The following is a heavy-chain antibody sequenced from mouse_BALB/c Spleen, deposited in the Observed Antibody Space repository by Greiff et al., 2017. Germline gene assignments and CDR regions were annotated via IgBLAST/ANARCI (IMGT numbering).Heavy chain of an antibody. J-gene: IGHJ4*01. CDR3: ARNYRYDRHAMDY. D-gene: IGHD2-14*01. CDR1: GYAFSSSW. Sequence: QVQLQQSGPELVKPGASVKISCKASGYAFSSSWMNWVKQRPGQGLEWIGRIYPGDGDTNYNGKFKGKATLTADKSSSTAYMQLSSLTSVDSAVYFCARNYRYDRHAMDYWGQGTSVTVSS. CDR2: IYPGDGDT. V-gene: IGHV1-82*01.